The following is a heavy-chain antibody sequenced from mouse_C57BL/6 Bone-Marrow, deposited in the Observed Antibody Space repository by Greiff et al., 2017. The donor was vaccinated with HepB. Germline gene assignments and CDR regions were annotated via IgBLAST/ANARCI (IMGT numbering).Heavy chain of an antibody. CDR3: ARLLRYPYWYFDV. D-gene: IGHD1-1*01. CDR1: GFTFSDYG. V-gene: IGHV5-15*01. Sequence: EVMLVESGGGLVQPGGSLKLSCAASGFTFSDYGMAWVRQAPRKGPEWVAFISNLAYSIYYADTVKGRFTLSRENAKNTLYLEMRSLRSEDTAMYYCARLLRYPYWYFDVWGTGTTVTVSS. J-gene: IGHJ1*03. CDR2: ISNLAYSI.